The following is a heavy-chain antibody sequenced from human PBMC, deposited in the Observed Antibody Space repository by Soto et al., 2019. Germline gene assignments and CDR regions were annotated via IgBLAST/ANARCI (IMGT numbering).Heavy chain of an antibody. Sequence: GASVKVSCKASGGTFSSYAISWVRQAPGQGLEWMGGIIPIFVTANYAQKFQGRVTITADESTSTADMELSSLRSEDTAVYYCARDLPMRIRGSMGYWGQGTLVTVSS. CDR2: IIPIFVTA. CDR1: GGTFSSYA. V-gene: IGHV1-69*13. D-gene: IGHD3-10*01. CDR3: ARDLPMRIRGSMGY. J-gene: IGHJ4*02.